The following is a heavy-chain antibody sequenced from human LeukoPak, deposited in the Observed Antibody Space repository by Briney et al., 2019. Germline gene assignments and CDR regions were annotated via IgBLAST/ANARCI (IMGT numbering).Heavy chain of an antibody. D-gene: IGHD6-19*01. V-gene: IGHV1-2*02. J-gene: IGHJ4*02. Sequence: ASVKVSCKASGYTFTGHYMHWVRQAPGQGLEWMGWINPNSGGTNYAQKFQGRVTMTRDTSISTAYMELSRLRSDDTAVYYCARSPLGSGWVDYWGQGTLVTVSS. CDR1: GYTFTGHY. CDR3: ARSPLGSGWVDY. CDR2: INPNSGGT.